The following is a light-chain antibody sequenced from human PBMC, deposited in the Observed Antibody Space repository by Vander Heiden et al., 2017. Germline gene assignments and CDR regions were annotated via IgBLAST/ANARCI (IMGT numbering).Light chain of an antibody. CDR2: KAS. CDR3: QQYNSYSWT. CDR1: QSISSW. V-gene: IGKV1-5*03. Sequence: DIQMTQSPSTLSASVGDRVTITCRASQSISSWLAWYQQKPGNAPKLLIYKASNLEPGVPYRFSGSGSGTEFTLTISSLQPDDCATYYCQQYNSYSWTFGQGTKVEIK. J-gene: IGKJ1*01.